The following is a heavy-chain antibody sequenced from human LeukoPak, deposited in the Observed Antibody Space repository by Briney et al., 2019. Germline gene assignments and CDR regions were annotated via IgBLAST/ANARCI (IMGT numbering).Heavy chain of an antibody. V-gene: IGHV4-61*10. CDR2: IYYSGST. CDR1: GVSISSGSYY. J-gene: IGHJ4*02. D-gene: IGHD5-12*01. CDR3: ARGVTWGLRSLRSYYFDY. Sequence: SQTLSLTCTVSGVSISSGSYYWSWIRQPAGKGLEWIGYIYYSGSTNYNPSLKSRVTISVDTSKNQFSLKLSSVTAADTAVYYCARGVTWGLRSLRSYYFDYWGQGTLVTVSS.